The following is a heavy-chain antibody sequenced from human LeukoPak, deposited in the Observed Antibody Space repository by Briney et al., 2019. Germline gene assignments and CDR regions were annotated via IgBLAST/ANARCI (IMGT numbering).Heavy chain of an antibody. CDR1: GESFSGYY. CDR2: INHIGYT. V-gene: IGHV4-34*01. D-gene: IGHD1-26*01. J-gene: IGHJ3*02. Sequence: SETLSLTCAVYGESFSGYYWSWIRQPPGKGLEWIGEINHIGYTTYNPSLKSRVTISVDTSKNQFSLKLSSVTAADTAVYYCARGRFVYGSYRSRDAFDIWGEGTMVTVSS. CDR3: ARGRFVYGSYRSRDAFDI.